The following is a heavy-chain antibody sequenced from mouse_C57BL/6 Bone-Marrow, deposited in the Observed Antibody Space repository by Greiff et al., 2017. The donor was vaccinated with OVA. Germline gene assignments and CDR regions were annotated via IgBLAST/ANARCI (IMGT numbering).Heavy chain of an antibody. V-gene: IGHV5-12*01. CDR3: ARHGYYGSSYQAWFAY. J-gene: IGHJ3*01. Sequence: EVQVVESGGGLVQPGGSLKLSCAASGFTFSDYYMYWVRQTPEKRLEWVAYISNGGGSTYYPDTVKGRFTISRDNAKNTLYLQMSRLKSEDTAMYYCARHGYYGSSYQAWFAYWGQGTLVTVSA. D-gene: IGHD1-1*01. CDR2: ISNGGGST. CDR1: GFTFSDYY.